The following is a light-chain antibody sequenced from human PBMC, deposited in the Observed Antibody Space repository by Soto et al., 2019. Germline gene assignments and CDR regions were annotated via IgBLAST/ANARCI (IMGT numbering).Light chain of an antibody. Sequence: QSALTQPPSVSGSPGQSVTISCTGTSSDIGSYNRVSWYQQPPGTAPKLMIYEVSNRPSGVPDRFSGSKSGNTASLTISGLQDEDEADYYCSSYTSSITLVFGGGTKLTVL. CDR1: SSDIGSYNR. V-gene: IGLV2-18*02. CDR3: SSYTSSITLV. J-gene: IGLJ2*01. CDR2: EVS.